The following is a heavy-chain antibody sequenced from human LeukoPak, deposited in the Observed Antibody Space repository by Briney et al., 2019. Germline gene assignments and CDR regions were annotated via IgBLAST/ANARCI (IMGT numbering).Heavy chain of an antibody. J-gene: IGHJ4*02. Sequence: PGGSLRLSCAASGFTFSTYSMNWVRQAPGKGLEWVSFISSSSSTIYYADSVRGRFTISRDNAKNSLYLQMNSLRDEDTAVYYCARGFMKSLDYWGQGTLVTVSS. CDR2: ISSSSSTI. CDR3: ARGFMKSLDY. D-gene: IGHD3-10*01. CDR1: GFTFSTYS. V-gene: IGHV3-48*02.